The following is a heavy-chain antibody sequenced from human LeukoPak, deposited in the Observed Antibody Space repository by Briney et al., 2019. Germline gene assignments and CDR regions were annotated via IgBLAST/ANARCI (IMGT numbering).Heavy chain of an antibody. J-gene: IGHJ4*02. CDR1: GFTFDDYA. D-gene: IGHD3-22*01. Sequence: GGSLRLSCAASGFTFDDYAMHWVRQAPGKGLEWVSGISWNSGSIGYADSVKGRFTISRDNSKNTLYLQMNSLRAEDTAVYYCAKDFSSGFTVDYWGQGTLVTVSS. CDR2: ISWNSGSI. CDR3: AKDFSSGFTVDY. V-gene: IGHV3-9*01.